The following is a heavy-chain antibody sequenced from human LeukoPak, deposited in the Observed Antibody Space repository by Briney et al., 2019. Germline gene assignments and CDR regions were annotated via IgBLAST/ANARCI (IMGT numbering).Heavy chain of an antibody. D-gene: IGHD4-11*01. J-gene: IGHJ4*02. CDR1: GGSISSSSYY. Sequence: SETLSLTCTVSGGSISSSSYYWDWIRQPPGKWLEWIGRIYYSGSTYSGSTYYNPSLKSRVTISVDPSKNQFSLKLSSVTAADTAVYYCARRRSNYDDYWGQGTLVTVSS. CDR2: IYYSGSTYSGST. V-gene: IGHV4-39*01. CDR3: ARRRSNYDDY.